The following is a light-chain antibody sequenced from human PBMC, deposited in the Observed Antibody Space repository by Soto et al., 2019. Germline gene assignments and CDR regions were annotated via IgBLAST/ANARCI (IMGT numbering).Light chain of an antibody. Sequence: EIVLTQSPATLSLSPGERATLSCRASQSVSSYLAWYQQKPGQAPRLLIYDASNRATGIPARFSGSGSGTDFTLTISSLEPEDFAVYYCQQRSHWPPAFGQGTRLGIK. CDR2: DAS. CDR1: QSVSSY. J-gene: IGKJ5*01. V-gene: IGKV3-11*01. CDR3: QQRSHWPPA.